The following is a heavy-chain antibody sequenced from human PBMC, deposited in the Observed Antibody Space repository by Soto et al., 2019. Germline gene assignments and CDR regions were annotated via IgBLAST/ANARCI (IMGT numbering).Heavy chain of an antibody. CDR2: IKSKTDGGTT. Sequence: EVQLVESGGGLVKPGGSLRLSCAASGFTFSNAWMSWVRQAPGKGLEWVGRIKSKTDGGTTDYAAPVKGRFTISRDDSKNTLYLQMNSLKTEDTAVYYCTTGPPTNSIHEGYYYYYGMDVWGQGTTVTVSS. V-gene: IGHV3-15*01. J-gene: IGHJ6*02. CDR3: TTGPPTNSIHEGYYYYYGMDV. CDR1: GFTFSNAW. D-gene: IGHD4-4*01.